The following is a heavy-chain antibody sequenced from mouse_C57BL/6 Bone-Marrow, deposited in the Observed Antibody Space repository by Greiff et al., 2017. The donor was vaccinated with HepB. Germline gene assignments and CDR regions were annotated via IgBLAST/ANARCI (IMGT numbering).Heavy chain of an antibody. CDR1: GYTFTSYW. D-gene: IGHD1-1*01. V-gene: IGHV1-55*01. Sequence: QVQLQQPGAELVKPGASVKMSCKASGYTFTSYWTTWVKQRPGQGLEWIGDIYPGSGSTNYNEKFKSKATLTVDTSSSTAYMQLSSLTSEDSAVYYCARYYYGSSLWYFDVWGTGTTVTVSS. CDR3: ARYYYGSSLWYFDV. J-gene: IGHJ1*03. CDR2: IYPGSGST.